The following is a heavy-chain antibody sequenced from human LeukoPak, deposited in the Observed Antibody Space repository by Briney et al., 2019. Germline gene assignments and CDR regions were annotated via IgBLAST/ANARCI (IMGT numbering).Heavy chain of an antibody. CDR1: GYRFSDYY. V-gene: IGHV1-2*02. J-gene: IGHJ4*02. CDR2: INPQSGNT. CDR3: ARYHVARKNDRNFDY. D-gene: IGHD1-1*01. Sequence: ASVTVSCMASGYRFSDYYMFWMRQAPEQGPEWVGWINPQSGNTNYAEKFQGRVTINSDTSISTFYMELYSLSSDDTAVYFCARYHVARKNDRNFDYWGQGTLVIVSS.